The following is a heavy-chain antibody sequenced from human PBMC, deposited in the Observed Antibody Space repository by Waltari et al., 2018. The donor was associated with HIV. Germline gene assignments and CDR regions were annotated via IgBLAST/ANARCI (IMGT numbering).Heavy chain of an antibody. Sequence: QAELVQSGAEVKKTGASVRIPCKTSIKPLDNYVIYWLLQAPGQSLQWLGWIHPHSHVPRYSPDFEDRVTITRDPSLNVIYMGISSLTSEDTAVYFCTSGPENGWFVDWGQGTLVSVS. CDR3: TSGPENGWFVD. CDR1: IKPLDNYV. CDR2: IHPHSHVP. J-gene: IGHJ4*02. D-gene: IGHD6-19*01. V-gene: IGHV1-8*01.